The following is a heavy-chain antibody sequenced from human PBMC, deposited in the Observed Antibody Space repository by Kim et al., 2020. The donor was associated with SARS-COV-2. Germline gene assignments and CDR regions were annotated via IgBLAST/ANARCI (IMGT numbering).Heavy chain of an antibody. CDR3: ARVLQSDSGSYHLDY. V-gene: IGHV3-21*01. D-gene: IGHD3-10*01. Sequence: DSVKGRFTISRDNAKNSLYLQMNSLRAEDTAVYYCARVLQSDSGSYHLDYWGQGTLVTVSS. J-gene: IGHJ4*02.